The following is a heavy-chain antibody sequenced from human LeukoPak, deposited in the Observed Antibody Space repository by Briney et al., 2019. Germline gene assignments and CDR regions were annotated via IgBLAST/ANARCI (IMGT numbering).Heavy chain of an antibody. V-gene: IGHV4-30-4*01. CDR3: ARQPQVGAPPYYFDY. J-gene: IGHJ4*02. CDR2: IYYSGST. Sequence: SQTLSLTCTVSGGSISSGDYYWGWIRQPPGRGLEWIGYIYYSGSTYYNPSLKSRVTISVDTSKNQFSLKLSSVTAADTAVYYCARQPQVGAPPYYFDYWGQGTLVTVSS. D-gene: IGHD1-26*01. CDR1: GGSISSGDYY.